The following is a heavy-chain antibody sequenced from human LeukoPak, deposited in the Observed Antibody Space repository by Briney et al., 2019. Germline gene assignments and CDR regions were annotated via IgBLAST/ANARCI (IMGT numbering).Heavy chain of an antibody. CDR2: IYYSGST. J-gene: IGHJ4*02. Sequence: PSQTLSLTCTVSGGSISSGGYYWSWIRQRPGKGLEWIGYIYYSGSTYYNPSLKSRVTISVDTSKNQFSLKLSSVTAADTAVYYCAATVTRRDYFDYWGQGTLVTVSS. V-gene: IGHV4-31*03. CDR1: GGSISSGGYY. D-gene: IGHD4-17*01. CDR3: AATVTRRDYFDY.